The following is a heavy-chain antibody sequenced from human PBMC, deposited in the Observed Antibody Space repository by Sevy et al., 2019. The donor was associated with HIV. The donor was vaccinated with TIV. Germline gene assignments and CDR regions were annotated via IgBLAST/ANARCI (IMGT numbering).Heavy chain of an antibody. J-gene: IGHJ4*02. D-gene: IGHD2-15*01. CDR2: IRQDGNEK. Sequence: GGSLRLSCAASGFTFSSHWMTWVRQAPGKGLEWVAKIRQDGNEKYYVDSVKGRFTISRDNAKNSLYLQINSLRAEDTAVDYCARGGGYSRYWGQGTLVTVSS. CDR1: GFTFSSHW. V-gene: IGHV3-7*01. CDR3: ARGGGYSRY.